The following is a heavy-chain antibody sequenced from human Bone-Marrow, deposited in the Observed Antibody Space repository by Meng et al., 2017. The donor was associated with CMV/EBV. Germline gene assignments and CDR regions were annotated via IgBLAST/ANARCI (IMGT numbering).Heavy chain of an antibody. V-gene: IGHV1-18*01. CDR2: ISAYNGNT. Sequence: ASVKVSCKASGYTFTNYDITWVRQAPGQGVEWMGWISAYNGNTNYAQKLQGRVTMTTDTSTSTAYMELRSLRFDDTAVYYCARGTLAARLSYWGQGTLVTVSS. D-gene: IGHD2-21*02. CDR3: ARGTLAARLSY. CDR1: GYTFTNYD. J-gene: IGHJ4*02.